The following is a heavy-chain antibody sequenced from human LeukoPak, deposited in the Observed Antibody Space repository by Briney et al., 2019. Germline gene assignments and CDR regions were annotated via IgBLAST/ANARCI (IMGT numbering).Heavy chain of an antibody. D-gene: IGHD3-9*01. V-gene: IGHV1-46*01. Sequence: ASVKVSCKASGYTFTSYYMHWVRQAPGQGLEWMGIINPSGGSTSYAQKFQGRVTMTRDMSTSTVYMELSSLGSEDTAVYYCARDDPTIGWFDPWGQGTLVTVSS. J-gene: IGHJ5*02. CDR3: ARDDPTIGWFDP. CDR2: INPSGGST. CDR1: GYTFTSYY.